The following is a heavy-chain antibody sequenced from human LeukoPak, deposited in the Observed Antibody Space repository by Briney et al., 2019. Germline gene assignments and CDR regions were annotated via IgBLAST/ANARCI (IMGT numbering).Heavy chain of an antibody. D-gene: IGHD5/OR15-5a*01. V-gene: IGHV1-69*05. Sequence: GASVKVSCKASGGTFSSYAISWVRQAPGQGLEWMGGIIPIFGTANYAQKLQGRVTITTDESTSTAYMELSSLRSEDTAVYYCASGLSLRRNKFYYYYMDVWGKGTTVTVSS. CDR3: ASGLSLRRNKFYYYYMDV. J-gene: IGHJ6*03. CDR1: GGTFSSYA. CDR2: IIPIFGTA.